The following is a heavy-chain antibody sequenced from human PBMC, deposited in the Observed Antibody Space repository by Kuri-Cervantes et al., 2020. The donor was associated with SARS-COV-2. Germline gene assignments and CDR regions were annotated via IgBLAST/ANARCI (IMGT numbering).Heavy chain of an antibody. Sequence: ASVKVSCKASGYTFTSYAMHWVRQAPGQRLEWMGWINAGNGNTKYSQKFQGRVTITRDTSASTAYMELSSLRSEDTAVYYCARGAKITIFGRMRGFDYWGREPWSPSPQ. CDR1: GYTFTSYA. CDR2: INAGNGNT. D-gene: IGHD3-3*01. CDR3: ARGAKITIFGRMRGFDY. V-gene: IGHV1-3*01. J-gene: IGHJ4*02.